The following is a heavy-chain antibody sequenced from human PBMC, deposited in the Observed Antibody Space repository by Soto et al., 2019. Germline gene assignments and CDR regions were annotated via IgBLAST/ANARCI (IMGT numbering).Heavy chain of an antibody. CDR2: IYYCGST. CDR1: GGSISSYY. D-gene: IGHD6-13*01. J-gene: IGHJ3*02. CDR3: ATGYSSSWGAFDI. V-gene: IGHV4-59*01. Sequence: SETLSLTCTVSGGSISSYYWSWIRQPPGKGLELIWYIYYCGSTNYNPSLKSRVTISVDTSKNQFSLKLSSVTAADTAVYYCATGYSSSWGAFDIWGQGTMVTVSS.